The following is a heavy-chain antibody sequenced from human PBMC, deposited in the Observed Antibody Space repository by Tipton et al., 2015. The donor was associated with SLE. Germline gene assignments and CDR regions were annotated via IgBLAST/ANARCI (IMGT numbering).Heavy chain of an antibody. CDR3: ASGYSGYLVGY. CDR1: GYTFTSYE. CDR2: MNPNSGNT. Sequence: QLVQSGAEVKKHGASVKVSCKDTGYTFTSYEINWARQATGQGLERMGWMNPNSGNTGYAQKFQGRVTMTRNTSISTAYMELSSLRSEDTAVYYCASGYSGYLVGYWGQGTLVTVSS. D-gene: IGHD5-12*01. J-gene: IGHJ4*02. V-gene: IGHV1-8*01.